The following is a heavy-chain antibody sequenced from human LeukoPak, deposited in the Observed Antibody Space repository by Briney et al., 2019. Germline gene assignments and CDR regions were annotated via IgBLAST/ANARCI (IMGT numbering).Heavy chain of an antibody. CDR2: IIPIFGTA. J-gene: IGHJ6*04. V-gene: IGHV1-69*06. CDR1: GGTFSSYA. CDR3: ARVEDVAGTYYYYGMDV. D-gene: IGHD6-19*01. Sequence: SVKVSCKASGGTFSSYAISWVRQAPGQGLEWMGGIIPIFGTANYAQKFQGRVTITADKSTSTAYMELSSLRSEDTAVYYCARVEDVAGTYYYYGMDVWGKGTTITVSS.